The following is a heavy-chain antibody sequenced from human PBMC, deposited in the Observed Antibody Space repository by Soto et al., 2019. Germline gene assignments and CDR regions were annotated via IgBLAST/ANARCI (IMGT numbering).Heavy chain of an antibody. V-gene: IGHV3-21*01. D-gene: IGHD3-9*01. J-gene: IGHJ4*02. CDR3: ARDWEITIFPQDRDY. Sequence: PGGSLRLSCAASGFTFSSYSMNWVRQAPGKGLEWVSSISSSSSYIYYADSVKGRFTISRDNAKNSLYLQMNSLRAEDTAVYYCARDWEITIFPQDRDYWGQGTLVTVSS. CDR2: ISSSSSYI. CDR1: GFTFSSYS.